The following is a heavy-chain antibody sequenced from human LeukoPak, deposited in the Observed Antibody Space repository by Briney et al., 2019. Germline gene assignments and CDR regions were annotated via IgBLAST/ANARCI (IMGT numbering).Heavy chain of an antibody. CDR2: ISSGRNAI. CDR3: ARVGSAYALDV. CDR1: GFAFSDFY. V-gene: IGHV3-11*01. Sequence: GGSLRLSCVASGFAFSDFYMSWIRQAPGKGLEWVSYISSGRNAIFDADSVKGRFTISTDNAKNSLYLQMNSLRAEDTAVYYCARVGSAYALDVWGQGTMVTVSS. D-gene: IGHD2-2*03. J-gene: IGHJ3*01.